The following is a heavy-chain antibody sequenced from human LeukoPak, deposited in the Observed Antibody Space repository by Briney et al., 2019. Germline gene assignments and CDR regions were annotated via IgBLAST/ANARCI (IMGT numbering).Heavy chain of an antibody. V-gene: IGHV4-30-4*08. Sequence: SQTLSLTCTVSGGSISSGDYYWSWIRQPPGKGLEWIGYIYYSGSTYYNPSLKSRVTIPVDTSKNQFSLKLSSVTAADTAVYYCARVPAALNWFDPWGQGTLVTVSS. CDR2: IYYSGST. J-gene: IGHJ5*02. CDR3: ARVPAALNWFDP. CDR1: GGSISSGDYY. D-gene: IGHD2-2*01.